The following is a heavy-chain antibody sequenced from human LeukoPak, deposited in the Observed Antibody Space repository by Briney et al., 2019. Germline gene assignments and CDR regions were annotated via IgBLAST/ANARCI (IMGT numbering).Heavy chain of an antibody. CDR3: ARGVDFWSGSPYFDF. J-gene: IGHJ4*02. CDR1: GYSFNSYY. V-gene: IGHV5-51*01. D-gene: IGHD3-3*01. CDR2: IYPGDPET. Sequence: GESLKISCKASGYSFNSYYIGWVRQMPGKGLEWMGMIYPGDPETRYSPSFQGHVTISLDRSITTAYLRFNNLKASDTAMYYCARGVDFWSGSPYFDFWGQGTLATVSS.